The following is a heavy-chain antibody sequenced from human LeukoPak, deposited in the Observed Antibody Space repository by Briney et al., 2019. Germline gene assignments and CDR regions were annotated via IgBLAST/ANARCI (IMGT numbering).Heavy chain of an antibody. J-gene: IGHJ4*02. CDR1: GGPFSTYY. D-gene: IGHD3-10*01. Sequence: SETLSLTCAVYGGPFSTYYWSWIRQPPGKGLEWIGDIYHTGSTTYSPSLKSRVTISVDTSKKQFSLSLNSVTAADTAVYYCATAMGFLDYWGQGTLVTVSS. V-gene: IGHV4-34*01. CDR2: IYHTGST. CDR3: ATAMGFLDY.